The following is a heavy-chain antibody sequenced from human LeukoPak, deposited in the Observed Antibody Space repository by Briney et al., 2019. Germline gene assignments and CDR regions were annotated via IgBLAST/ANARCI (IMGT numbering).Heavy chain of an antibody. Sequence: GGSLRLSCAASGFTVSSNYMSWVRQAPGKGLEWVSVIYSGGSTYYADSVKGRFAISRHNSKNTLYLQMNSLRAEDTAVYYCARDQPENYYDSSGYYYGMDVWGQGTTVTVSS. CDR3: ARDQPENYYDSSGYYYGMDV. J-gene: IGHJ6*02. CDR2: IYSGGST. V-gene: IGHV3-53*04. CDR1: GFTVSSNY. D-gene: IGHD3-22*01.